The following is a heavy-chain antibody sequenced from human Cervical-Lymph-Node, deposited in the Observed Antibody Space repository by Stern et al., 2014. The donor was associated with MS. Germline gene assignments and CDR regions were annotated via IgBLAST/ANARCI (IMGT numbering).Heavy chain of an antibody. Sequence: QLVQSGAEVKKPGASVKVSCEASGYTFTSYGISWVRQAPGQGLEWMGWISGYNDNTKYTQKVQGRVTMTTDTSTSTAYMELRSLRSDDTAVYYCARDSIAVPAKTGDYWGQGTLVTVSS. CDR1: GYTFTSYG. CDR2: ISGYNDNT. CDR3: ARDSIAVPAKTGDY. D-gene: IGHD2-15*01. J-gene: IGHJ4*02. V-gene: IGHV1-18*01.